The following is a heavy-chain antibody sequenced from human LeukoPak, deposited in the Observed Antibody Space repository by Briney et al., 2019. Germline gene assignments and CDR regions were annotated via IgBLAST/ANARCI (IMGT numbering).Heavy chain of an antibody. J-gene: IGHJ4*02. CDR1: GFTFSDHY. CDR3: ARDPSGGFLEWSIDY. V-gene: IGHV3-11*01. Sequence: GGSLRLSCAASGFTFSDHYMSWIRQAPGKGLEWISYISSSGSTIHYADSVKGRFTISRDNAKNSLYLQMSSLRAEDTAVYYCARDPSGGFLEWSIDYWGQGTLVTVSS. CDR2: ISSSGSTI. D-gene: IGHD3-3*01.